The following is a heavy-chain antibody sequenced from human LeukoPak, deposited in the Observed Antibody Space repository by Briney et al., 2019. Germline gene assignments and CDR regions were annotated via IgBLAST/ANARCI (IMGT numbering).Heavy chain of an antibody. Sequence: GRSLRLSCAASGFTFSSYGMHWVRQAPGKGLEWVAVISYDGSNKYYADSVKGRFTISRDNSKNTLYLQMNSLRAEDTAVYYCATMIVIAIRDWGQGTLVTVSS. J-gene: IGHJ4*02. CDR3: ATMIVIAIRD. V-gene: IGHV3-30*03. D-gene: IGHD3-22*01. CDR1: GFTFSSYG. CDR2: ISYDGSNK.